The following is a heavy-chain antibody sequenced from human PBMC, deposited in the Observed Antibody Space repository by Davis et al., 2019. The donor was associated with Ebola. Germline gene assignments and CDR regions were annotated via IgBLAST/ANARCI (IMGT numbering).Heavy chain of an antibody. V-gene: IGHV3-48*01. CDR3: ARDRRYSSSWYFGMDV. D-gene: IGHD6-13*01. CDR1: GFTFSSYS. J-gene: IGHJ6*02. CDR2: ISSSSYAI. Sequence: GESLKISCAASGFTFSSYSMNWVRQASGKGLEWVSYISSSSYAIYYADSVKGRFTISRDNSKNTLYLQMNSLRAEDTAVYYCARDRRYSSSWYFGMDVWGQGTTVTVSS.